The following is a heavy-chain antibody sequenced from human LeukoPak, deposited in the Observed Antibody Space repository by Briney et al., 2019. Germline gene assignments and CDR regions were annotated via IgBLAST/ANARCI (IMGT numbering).Heavy chain of an antibody. Sequence: GESLKISCKGSGYSFTSYWIGWVRQMPGKGLEWMGIIYPGDSDTRYSPSLQGQVTISADKSISTAYLQWSSLKAPDTAMYYCASYDRGYSYYDAFDIWGQGTMVTVSS. CDR2: IYPGDSDT. CDR1: GYSFTSYW. D-gene: IGHD5-18*01. V-gene: IGHV5-51*01. CDR3: ASYDRGYSYYDAFDI. J-gene: IGHJ3*02.